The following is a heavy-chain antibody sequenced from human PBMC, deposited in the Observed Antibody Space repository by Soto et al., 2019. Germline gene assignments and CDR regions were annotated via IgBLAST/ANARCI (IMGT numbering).Heavy chain of an antibody. Sequence: ASVKVSCKASGYTFTNYGISWVRQAPGQGLEWMGWINTYNGNTKCAQNLQGRVTMTTDTSTSTAYMELRSLRSDDTAVYYCGRVSCGGSCYSASYYYGMDVWGQGTTVTVSS. CDR3: GRVSCGGSCYSASYYYGMDV. J-gene: IGHJ6*02. V-gene: IGHV1-18*01. CDR2: INTYNGNT. D-gene: IGHD2-15*01. CDR1: GYTFTNYG.